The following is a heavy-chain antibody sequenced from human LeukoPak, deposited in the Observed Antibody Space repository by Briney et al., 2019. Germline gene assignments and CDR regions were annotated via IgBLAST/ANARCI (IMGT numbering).Heavy chain of an antibody. CDR2: IYSGGST. CDR1: GFTVRSNY. Sequence: GGSLRLSCAASGFTVRSNYMSWVRQAPGKGLEWVSGIYSGGSTYYADSVKGRFTISRDNSKNTLYLQMNSPRAEDTAVYYCARGLSGSYHYFDYWGQGTLVTVSS. D-gene: IGHD1-26*01. V-gene: IGHV3-66*01. CDR3: ARGLSGSYHYFDY. J-gene: IGHJ4*02.